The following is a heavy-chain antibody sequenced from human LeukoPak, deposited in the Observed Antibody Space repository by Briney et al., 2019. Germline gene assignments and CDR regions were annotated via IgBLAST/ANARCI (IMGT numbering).Heavy chain of an antibody. D-gene: IGHD2-15*01. J-gene: IGHJ4*02. CDR3: AKVPHNSYCSGGSCYFWGSHFDY. CDR2: ISGSGGST. Sequence: GGSLRLSCAASGFTFSSYAMSWVRQAPGKGLEWVSAISGSGGSTYYADSVKGRFTISRDNSKNTLYLQMNSLRAEDTAVYYCAKVPHNSYCSGGSCYFWGSHFDYWGQGTLVTVSS. V-gene: IGHV3-23*01. CDR1: GFTFSSYA.